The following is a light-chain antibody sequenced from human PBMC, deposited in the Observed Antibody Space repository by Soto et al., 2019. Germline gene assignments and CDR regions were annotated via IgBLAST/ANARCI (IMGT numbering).Light chain of an antibody. Sequence: EIVLTQSPATLSLSPGERATLSCRASQRVSSYLAWYQQKPGQAPRLLIYDASNRATGIPARFSGSEYGTDFAHPITSLEPEEFAVYYCQQRSNWLALAFGGVTKVEIK. V-gene: IGKV3-11*01. CDR1: QRVSSY. CDR3: QQRSNWLALA. J-gene: IGKJ4*02. CDR2: DAS.